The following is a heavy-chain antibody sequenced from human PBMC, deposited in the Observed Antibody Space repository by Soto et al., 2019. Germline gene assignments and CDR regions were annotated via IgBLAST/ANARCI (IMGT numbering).Heavy chain of an antibody. J-gene: IGHJ6*02. CDR2: IFSNDEK. CDR1: GFSLSNARMG. Sequence: QVTLKESGPVLVKPTETLTLTCTVSGFSLSNARMGVSWIRQPPGKALEWLAHIFSNDEKSYSTSLKSRLTISKHTSKSQVVLTMTNMDPVDTATYYCARPRAYCGGDCYSGLSYYYYGMDVWGQGTTVTVSS. CDR3: ARPRAYCGGDCYSGLSYYYYGMDV. V-gene: IGHV2-26*01. D-gene: IGHD2-21*02.